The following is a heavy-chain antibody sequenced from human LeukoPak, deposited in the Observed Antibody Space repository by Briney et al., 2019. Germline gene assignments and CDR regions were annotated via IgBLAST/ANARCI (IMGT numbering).Heavy chain of an antibody. Sequence: SQTLSLTCTVSGGSISSGGYYWSWIRQPPGKGLEWIGYIYHSGSTYYNPSLKSRVTISVDRSKNQFSLKLSSVTAADTAVYYCARGEITSCPDYWGQGTLVTVSS. CDR1: GGSISSGGYY. J-gene: IGHJ4*02. CDR2: IYHSGST. V-gene: IGHV4-30-2*01. CDR3: ARGEITSCPDY. D-gene: IGHD2-2*01.